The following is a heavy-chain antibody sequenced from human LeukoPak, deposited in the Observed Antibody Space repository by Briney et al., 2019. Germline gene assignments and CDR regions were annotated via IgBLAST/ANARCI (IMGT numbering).Heavy chain of an antibody. CDR3: ARDLSAAFDF. Sequence: GGSLRLSCAASGFPFSSYGMHWVRQAPGKGLEWVARLVYDERIDHANSVKGRFSISRDNSKNTLFLDMSDLRVEDTAVYYCARDLSAAFDFWGQGVLVTVSS. D-gene: IGHD6-19*01. CDR2: LVYDERI. J-gene: IGHJ4*02. CDR1: GFPFSSYG. V-gene: IGHV3-33*01.